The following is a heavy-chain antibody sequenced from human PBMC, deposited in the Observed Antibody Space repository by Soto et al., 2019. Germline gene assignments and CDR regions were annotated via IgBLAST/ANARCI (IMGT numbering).Heavy chain of an antibody. Sequence: QVQLVQSGAEVKKPGSSVKVSCKASGGTLSSYAISWVRQAPGQGLEWMGGLIPIFGTADYAQKFQGRATITANESTSTAYMELSSLRSEDTAVYYCARAVTAPWYFDLWGRGTLVTVTS. D-gene: IGHD2-21*02. J-gene: IGHJ2*01. V-gene: IGHV1-69*12. CDR1: GGTLSSYA. CDR3: ARAVTAPWYFDL. CDR2: LIPIFGTA.